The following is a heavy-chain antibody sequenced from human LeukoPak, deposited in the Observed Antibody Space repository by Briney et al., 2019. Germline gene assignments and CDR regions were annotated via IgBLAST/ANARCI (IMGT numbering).Heavy chain of an antibody. CDR3: AKDVSYSTSSFDY. Sequence: GGSLRLSCAASGFTFITYGMHWVRQAPGKGLDWVAFIRSDGSDKYYADSVKGRFTISRDNSKNTLYLQTNNLRAEDTAVYYCAKDVSYSTSSFDYWGQGTLVSVSS. J-gene: IGHJ4*02. CDR1: GFTFITYG. D-gene: IGHD6-13*01. V-gene: IGHV3-30*02. CDR2: IRSDGSDK.